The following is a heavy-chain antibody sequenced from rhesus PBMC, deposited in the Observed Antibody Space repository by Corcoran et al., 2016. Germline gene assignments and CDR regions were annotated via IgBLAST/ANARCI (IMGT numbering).Heavy chain of an antibody. J-gene: IGHJ4*01. D-gene: IGHD6-31*01. CDR1: GFTFSNYW. CDR3: TRGGYSSGWPFDY. CDR2: IKNKADGGTA. V-gene: IGHV3-16*01. Sequence: EVQLVESGGGLVQPGGSLRLSCAASGFTFSNYWMNWVRQAPGKGLDWVGRIKNKADGGTAAYAESVKGRFTIARYDSKNTLYLQMNSLKTEDTAVYYCTRGGYSSGWPFDYWGQGVLVTVSS.